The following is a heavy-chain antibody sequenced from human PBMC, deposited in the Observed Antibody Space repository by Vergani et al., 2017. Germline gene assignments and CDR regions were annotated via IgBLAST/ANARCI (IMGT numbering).Heavy chain of an antibody. V-gene: IGHV3-30*02. J-gene: IGHJ5*02. CDR3: ARDLRLLYNRFDP. CDR2: IGKDGINT. CDR1: GFTFSNFS. Sequence: QVQLVESAGGVVQPGGSLRLSCAASGFTFSNFSMHWIRLAPGKGLEWLAYIGKDGINTRYRDAVKGRFTISRDNSKSTMYLQMNSLRDEDTGVYYCARDLRLLYNRFDPWGQGTLVTVSS. D-gene: IGHD1-14*01.